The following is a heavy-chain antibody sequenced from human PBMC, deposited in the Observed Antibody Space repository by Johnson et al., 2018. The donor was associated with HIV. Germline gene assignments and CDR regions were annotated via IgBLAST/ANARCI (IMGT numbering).Heavy chain of an antibody. D-gene: IGHD4-23*01. Sequence: QVQLVESGGGVVQPGRSLRLSCAASGFTFSSYGMHWVRQAPGKGLEWVAVIWYDGSNKYYADSVKGRFTISRDNAKNSLYLQMNSLRAEDTAMYYCARESRTTVVIRGGAFDIWGQGTMVTVSS. CDR2: IWYDGSNK. J-gene: IGHJ3*02. CDR3: ARESRTTVVIRGGAFDI. CDR1: GFTFSSYG. V-gene: IGHV3-33*01.